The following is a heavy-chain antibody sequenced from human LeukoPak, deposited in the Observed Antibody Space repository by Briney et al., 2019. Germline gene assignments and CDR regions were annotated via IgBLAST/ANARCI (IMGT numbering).Heavy chain of an antibody. V-gene: IGHV4-30-4*01. D-gene: IGHD3-10*01. CDR3: AREYYYGSGSYYNWFDP. Sequence: PSETLSLTCTVSGGSISSGDYYWSWIRQPPGKGLEWIGYIYYSGSTYYNPSLKGRVTISVDTSKNQFSLKLSSVTAADTAVYYCAREYYYGSGSYYNWFDPWGQGTLVTVSS. CDR1: GGSISSGDYY. J-gene: IGHJ5*02. CDR2: IYYSGST.